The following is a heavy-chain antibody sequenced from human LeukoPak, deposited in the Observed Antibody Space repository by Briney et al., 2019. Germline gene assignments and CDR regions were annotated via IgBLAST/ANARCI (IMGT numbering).Heavy chain of an antibody. V-gene: IGHV4-34*01. CDR1: GGSFSGYY. CDR3: AGAEYSSGWYVHY. D-gene: IGHD6-19*01. Sequence: SETLSLTCAVYGGSFSGYYWSWIRQPPGKGLEWIGEIYHSGSTNYNPSLKSRVTISVDKSKNQFSLKLSSVTAADTAVYYCAGAEYSSGWYVHYRGQGTLVTVSS. CDR2: IYHSGST. J-gene: IGHJ4*02.